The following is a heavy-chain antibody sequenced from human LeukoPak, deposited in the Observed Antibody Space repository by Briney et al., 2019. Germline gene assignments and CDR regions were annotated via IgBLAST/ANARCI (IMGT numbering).Heavy chain of an antibody. Sequence: PGGSLRLSCAASGFTFSGFAMHWVRQASGKGLEWVGRIRSKPNSYATAYAASVKDRFTISRDDSKNTAYLQMNSLKTEDTAVYYCTRPGDCSGGSCYWYTDLWGRGTLVTVSS. V-gene: IGHV3-73*01. CDR1: GFTFSGFA. CDR3: TRPGDCSGGSCYWYTDL. J-gene: IGHJ2*01. D-gene: IGHD2-15*01. CDR2: IRSKPNSYAT.